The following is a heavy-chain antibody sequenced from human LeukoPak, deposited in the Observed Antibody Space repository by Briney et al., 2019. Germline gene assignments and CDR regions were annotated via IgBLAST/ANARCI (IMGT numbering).Heavy chain of an antibody. CDR3: ARGEYGDYDIDY. D-gene: IGHD4-17*01. CDR1: GCTFTSYY. V-gene: IGHV1-46*01. J-gene: IGHJ4*02. Sequence: ASVKVSCKASGCTFTSYYMHWVRQAPGQGLEWMGIINPSGGSTSYAQKFQGRVTMTRDTSTSTVYMELSSRRSEDTAVYYCARGEYGDYDIDYWGQGTLVTVSS. CDR2: INPSGGST.